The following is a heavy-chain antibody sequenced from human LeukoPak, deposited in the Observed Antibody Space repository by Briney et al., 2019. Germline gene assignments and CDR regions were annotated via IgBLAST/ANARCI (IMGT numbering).Heavy chain of an antibody. V-gene: IGHV3-48*01. Sequence: PGGSLRLSCAASGFSFSSYSMNWVRQAPGKGLEWVSYISSSSSTIYYADSVKGRFTISRDNAKNSLYLQMNSLRAEDTAVYYCVRDRPYDYWGQGTLVTVSS. J-gene: IGHJ4*02. CDR2: ISSSSSTI. CDR1: GFSFSSYS. CDR3: VRDRPYDY.